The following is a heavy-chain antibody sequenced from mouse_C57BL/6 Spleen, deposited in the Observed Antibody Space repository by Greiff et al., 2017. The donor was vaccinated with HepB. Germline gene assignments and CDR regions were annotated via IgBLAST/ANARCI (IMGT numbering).Heavy chain of an antibody. CDR3: ARGGYDYAWFAY. Sequence: VQLQHSGAELVKPGASVKISCKASGYAFSSYWMNWVKQRPGKGLEWIGQIYPGDGDTNYNGKFKGKATLTADKSSSTAYMQLSSLTSEDSAVYFCARGGYDYAWFAYWGQGTLVTVSA. J-gene: IGHJ3*01. V-gene: IGHV1-80*01. CDR2: IYPGDGDT. CDR1: GYAFSSYW. D-gene: IGHD2-4*01.